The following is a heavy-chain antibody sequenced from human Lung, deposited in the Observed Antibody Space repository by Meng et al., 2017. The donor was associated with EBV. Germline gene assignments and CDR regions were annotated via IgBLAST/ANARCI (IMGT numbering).Heavy chain of an antibody. D-gene: IGHD5/OR15-5a*01. J-gene: IGHJ4*02. CDR3: ARVCEVCLDY. CDR1: GGSISSGGYS. CDR2: IYYSGST. V-gene: IGHV4-31*03. Sequence: SGPDLVNLPPTLLPTCTVSGGSISSGGYSWSWIRQHPGKGLGWIGYIYYSGSTYYNPSLKSRVTISVDTSKNQFSLKLSSVTAADTAVYYCARVCEVCLDYWGQGTLVTVSS.